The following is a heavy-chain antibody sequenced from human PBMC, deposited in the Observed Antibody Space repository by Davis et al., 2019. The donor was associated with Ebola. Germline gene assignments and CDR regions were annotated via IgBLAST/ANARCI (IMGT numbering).Heavy chain of an antibody. Sequence: SETLSFTCTVSGGSICSYYWSWIRQPPGKGLEWIGYIYYSGSTKYNPSLKSRVTISVDTSKNQFSLKLSSVTAADTAVYYCARASSYDFWSGYYMVYYYGMDVWGQGTTVTVSS. CDR1: GGSICSYY. V-gene: IGHV4-59*01. J-gene: IGHJ6*02. CDR2: IYYSGST. D-gene: IGHD3-3*01. CDR3: ARASSYDFWSGYYMVYYYGMDV.